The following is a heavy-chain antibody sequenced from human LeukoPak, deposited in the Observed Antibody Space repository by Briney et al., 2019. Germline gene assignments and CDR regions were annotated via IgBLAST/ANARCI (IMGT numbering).Heavy chain of an antibody. V-gene: IGHV1-46*01. CDR3: ARDHLVYGDYPLYWFDP. D-gene: IGHD4-17*01. J-gene: IGHJ5*02. CDR2: INPSGGST. Sequence: ASVKVSCKASGGTFSNYAISWVRQVPGQGLEWMGIINPSGGSTSYAQKFQGRVTMTRDTSTSTVYMELSSLRSEDTAVYYCARDHLVYGDYPLYWFDPWGQGTLVTVSS. CDR1: GGTFSNYA.